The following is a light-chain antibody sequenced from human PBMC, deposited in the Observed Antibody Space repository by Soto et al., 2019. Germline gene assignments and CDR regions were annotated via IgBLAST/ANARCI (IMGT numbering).Light chain of an antibody. J-gene: IGLJ1*01. CDR3: SSWDDNLDAEV. Sequence: QAVVTQPPSASGTPGQRVTISCSGSSSNIGSNTVNWYQQLPGTAPKPLIYTNDQRPSGVPDRFSGSKSGTSASLAISGLQFEDEADYHCSSWDDNLDAEVFGAGTKLTVL. CDR1: SSNIGSNT. V-gene: IGLV1-44*01. CDR2: TND.